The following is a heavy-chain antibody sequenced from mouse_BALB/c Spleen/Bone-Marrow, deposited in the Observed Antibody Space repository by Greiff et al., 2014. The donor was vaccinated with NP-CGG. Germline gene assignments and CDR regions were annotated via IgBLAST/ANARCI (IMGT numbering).Heavy chain of an antibody. CDR3: GRVYYYDSSYFDY. V-gene: IGHV1-37*01. CDR2: INPYNGDT. J-gene: IGHJ2*01. Sequence: EVKLMESGPELVKPGASVKISCKASGYSFTGYFMNWVKQSHGKSLEWIGRINPYNGDTFYNQKFKGKATLTVDKSSSTAHMELLSLTSEDSAVYYCGRVYYYDSSYFDYWGQGTTLTVSS. D-gene: IGHD1-1*01. CDR1: GYSFTGYF.